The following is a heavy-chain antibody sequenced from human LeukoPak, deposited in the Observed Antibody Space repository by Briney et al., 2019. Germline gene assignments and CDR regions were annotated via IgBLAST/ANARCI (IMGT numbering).Heavy chain of an antibody. Sequence: PGGSLRLSCAASGFTFSSYAMSWVRQAPGKGLEWVSAISGSGGSTYYADSVKGRFTISRDNSKNTLYLQMNSLRAEDTAVYYCAKYSSSSTRRGTHAVYFDYWGQGTLVTVSS. V-gene: IGHV3-23*01. D-gene: IGHD6-13*01. CDR2: ISGSGGST. CDR3: AKYSSSSTRRGTHAVYFDY. CDR1: GFTFSSYA. J-gene: IGHJ4*02.